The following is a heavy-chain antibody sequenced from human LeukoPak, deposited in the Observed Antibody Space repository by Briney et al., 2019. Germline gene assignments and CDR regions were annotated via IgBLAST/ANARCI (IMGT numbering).Heavy chain of an antibody. J-gene: IGHJ4*02. CDR3: ARESALGVERVGGYFDY. CDR1: SYSIRNGYY. CDR2: IYYTGFT. Sequence: SETLSLTCNVSSYSIRNGYYWGWVRQSPGKGLEWIGSIYYTGFTYYNPSLKSRVTISIDTSKNQFSLKLTSVTATDTAVYYSARESALGVERVGGYFDYWGQGALVTVFS. V-gene: IGHV4-38-2*02. D-gene: IGHD1-26*01.